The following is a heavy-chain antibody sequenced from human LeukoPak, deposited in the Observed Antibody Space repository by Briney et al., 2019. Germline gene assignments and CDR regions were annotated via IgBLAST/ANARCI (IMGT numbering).Heavy chain of an antibody. D-gene: IGHD1-26*01. CDR3: ARYDGGATADF. J-gene: IGHJ4*02. Sequence: GKSLKISCKVSGYSLNNYWIAWVRQMPGKGLEWMGIVFPADSDTRYSPSFQGQVTISADKSINTAYLQWSSLKASDTATYYCARYDGGATADFWGQGTLVTVSS. CDR2: VFPADSDT. V-gene: IGHV5-51*01. CDR1: GYSLNNYW.